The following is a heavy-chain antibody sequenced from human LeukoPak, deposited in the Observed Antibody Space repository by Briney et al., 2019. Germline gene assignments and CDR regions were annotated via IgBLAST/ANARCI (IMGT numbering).Heavy chain of an antibody. J-gene: IGHJ4*02. V-gene: IGHV3-30*18. Sequence: GGSLRLSCAAFGFTVSSNYVSRVRQAPGKGLEWVAVISYDGSNKYYADSVKGRFTISRDNSKNTLYLQMNSLRAEDTAVYYCAKTQGMGSSWYYFDYWGQGTLVTVSS. CDR3: AKTQGMGSSWYYFDY. CDR1: GFTVSSNY. CDR2: ISYDGSNK. D-gene: IGHD6-13*01.